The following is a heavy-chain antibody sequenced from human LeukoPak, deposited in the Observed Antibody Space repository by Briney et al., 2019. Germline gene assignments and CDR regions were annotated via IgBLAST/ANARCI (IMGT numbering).Heavy chain of an antibody. CDR2: LHADGSEK. CDR1: GFSLSGYW. Sequence: GGSLRLSCAASGFSLSGYWMSWVRQAPGKGLEWVARLHADGSEKYYVDSVEGRFTISRDNAKNSLYLQMNSLRVEDTAVYYCARGGYSFDYLGQGTLVTVSS. CDR3: ARGGYSFDY. D-gene: IGHD5-12*01. J-gene: IGHJ4*02. V-gene: IGHV3-7*01.